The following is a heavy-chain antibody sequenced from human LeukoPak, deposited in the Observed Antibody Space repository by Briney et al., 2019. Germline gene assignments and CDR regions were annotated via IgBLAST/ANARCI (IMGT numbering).Heavy chain of an antibody. V-gene: IGHV3-30-3*01. D-gene: IGHD3-10*01. CDR3: ARDPYYYGSGSDNWFDP. CDR1: GFTFSSYA. Sequence: GGSLRLSCAASGFTFSSYAMHWVRQAPGKGLEGVAVISYDGSNKYYADSVKGRFTNSRDNSKNTLYLQMNSLRAEDTAVYYCARDPYYYGSGSDNWFDPWGQGTLVTVSS. CDR2: ISYDGSNK. J-gene: IGHJ5*02.